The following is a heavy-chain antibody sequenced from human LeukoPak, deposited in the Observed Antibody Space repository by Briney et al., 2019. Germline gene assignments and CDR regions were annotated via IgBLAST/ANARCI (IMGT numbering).Heavy chain of an antibody. D-gene: IGHD3-16*01. CDR2: MNPNSGNT. CDR1: GYTFTSYD. J-gene: IGHJ4*02. Sequence: ASVEDSCKASGYTFTSYDINWVRQATGQGLEWMGWMNPNSGNTGYAQKFQGRVTITRNTSISTAYMELSSLRSEDTAVYYCARDRGGIELDYWGQGTLVTVSS. V-gene: IGHV1-8*03. CDR3: ARDRGGIELDY.